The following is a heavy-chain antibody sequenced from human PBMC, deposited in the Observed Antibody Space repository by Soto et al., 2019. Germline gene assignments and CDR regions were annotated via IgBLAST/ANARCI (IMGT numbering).Heavy chain of an antibody. CDR1: GYTLTELS. Sequence: ASVKVSCKVSGYTLTELSMHWVRQAPGKGLEWMGGFDPEDGETIYAQKFQGRVTMTEDTSTDTAYMELSSLRSGDTAVYYCARDSVVVPPTAYYYYMDVWGRGTTVTVSS. CDR3: ARDSVVVPPTAYYYYMDV. V-gene: IGHV1-24*01. CDR2: FDPEDGET. D-gene: IGHD2-2*01. J-gene: IGHJ6*03.